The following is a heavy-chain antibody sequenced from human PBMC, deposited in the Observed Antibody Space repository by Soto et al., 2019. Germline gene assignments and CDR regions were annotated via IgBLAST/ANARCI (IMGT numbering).Heavy chain of an antibody. CDR2: IYYSGST. CDR3: ARVLTDTLYYYYGMGV. V-gene: IGHV4-31*03. Sequence: PSETLSLTCTVSGGSISSAGYYWSWIRQHPGKGLEWIGYIYYSGSTYYNPSLKSRVTISVDTSKNQFSLKLSSVTAADTAVYYCARVLTDTLYYYYGMGVWGQGTTVTVSS. J-gene: IGHJ6*02. D-gene: IGHD5-18*01. CDR1: GGSISSAGYY.